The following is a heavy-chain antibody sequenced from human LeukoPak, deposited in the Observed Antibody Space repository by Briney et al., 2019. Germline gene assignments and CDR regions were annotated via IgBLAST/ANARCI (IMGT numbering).Heavy chain of an antibody. Sequence: GASVKVSCKASGYTFTSYYMHWVRQAPGQGLEWMGIINPSGGSTSCAQKFQGRVTMTRDTSTSTVYMELSSLRSEDTAVYYCARDPTDSSGYHDWYFDLWGRGTLVTVSS. V-gene: IGHV1-46*01. CDR1: GYTFTSYY. J-gene: IGHJ2*01. D-gene: IGHD3-22*01. CDR3: ARDPTDSSGYHDWYFDL. CDR2: INPSGGST.